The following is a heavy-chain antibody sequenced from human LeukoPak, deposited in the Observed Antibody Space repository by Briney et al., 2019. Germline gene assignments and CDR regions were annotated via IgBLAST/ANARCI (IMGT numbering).Heavy chain of an antibody. CDR3: ASQRGLAKFDY. V-gene: IGHV3-66*04. CDR1: GFTVSSNY. D-gene: IGHD3-9*01. J-gene: IGHJ4*02. Sequence: PGGSLRLSCAASGFTVSSNYMSWVRQAPGKGLEWVSVIYSGGSTSYADSVKGRFTISRDNSKNTVYLQMNSLRAEDTAVYYCASQRGLAKFDYWGQGTLVTVSS. CDR2: IYSGGST.